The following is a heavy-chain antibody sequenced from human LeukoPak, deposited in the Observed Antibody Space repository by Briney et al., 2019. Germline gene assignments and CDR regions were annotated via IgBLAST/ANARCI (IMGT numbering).Heavy chain of an antibody. CDR1: GDSISSGGYY. Sequence: PSQTLSLTCTVPGDSISSGGYYWNWIRQHPGKGLEWIGYIYYSGNTYYSPSLKSRVTISVDTSKNQFSLKLSSVTAADTAVYFCARALSSNDYGDPGWFDPWGQGTLVTVSS. CDR2: IYYSGNT. D-gene: IGHD4-17*01. V-gene: IGHV4-31*03. J-gene: IGHJ5*02. CDR3: ARALSSNDYGDPGWFDP.